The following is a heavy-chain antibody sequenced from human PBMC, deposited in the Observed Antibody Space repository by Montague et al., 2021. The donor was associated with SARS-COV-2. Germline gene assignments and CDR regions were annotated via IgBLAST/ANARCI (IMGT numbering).Heavy chain of an antibody. D-gene: IGHD3-10*01. CDR2: IYYSGTT. CDR3: ARGMIRGVTTPFDY. V-gene: IGHV4-39*02. Sequence: SETLSLTCSVSSGSIISSGYYWGWIRQPPGKELEWLGNIYYSGTTXYXXXXQXRGTISVDTSKNHLSLRLSSVTAADTAVYFCARGMIRGVTTPFDYWGQGSQVTVSS. CDR1: SGSIISSGYY. J-gene: IGHJ4*02.